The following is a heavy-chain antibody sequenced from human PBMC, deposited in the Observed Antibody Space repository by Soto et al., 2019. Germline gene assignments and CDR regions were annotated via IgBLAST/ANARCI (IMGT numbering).Heavy chain of an antibody. CDR1: GFTFSSYG. V-gene: IGHV3-33*01. CDR2: IWYDGSNK. Sequence: GGSLRLSCAASGFTFSSYGMHWVRQAPGKGLEWVAVIWYDGSNKYYADSVKGRFTISRDNSKNTLYLQMNSLRAEDTAVYYCARDGSSSQPSNYYYYGMDVWGQGTTVTVSS. CDR3: ARDGSSSQPSNYYYYGMDV. D-gene: IGHD6-6*01. J-gene: IGHJ6*02.